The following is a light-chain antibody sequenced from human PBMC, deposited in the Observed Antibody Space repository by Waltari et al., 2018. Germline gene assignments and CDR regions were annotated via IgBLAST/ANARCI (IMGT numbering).Light chain of an antibody. CDR2: GAS. V-gene: IGKV3-20*01. J-gene: IGKJ4*01. CDR1: QSVSSNY. CDR3: QQYGSSPLT. Sequence: EIVLTQSPGTLSLSPGERATLSCRARQSVSSNYLGWYQQKPGQPPRLLIYGASSRATGIPDRCSGSGSGTDFTLTISRLEPEDFAVYYCQQYGSSPLTFGGGTKVEIK.